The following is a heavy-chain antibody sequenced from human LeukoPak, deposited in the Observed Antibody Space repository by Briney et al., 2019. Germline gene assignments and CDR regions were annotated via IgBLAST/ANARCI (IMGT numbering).Heavy chain of an antibody. Sequence: SETLSLTCAVHGGSFSGYYWSWIRQPPGKGLEWIGEINHSGSTNYNPSLKSRVTISVDTSKNQFSLKLSSVTAADTAVYYCARGGLNYYDSSFFDYWGQGTLVTVSS. J-gene: IGHJ4*02. CDR2: INHSGST. D-gene: IGHD3-22*01. V-gene: IGHV4-34*01. CDR3: ARGGLNYYDSSFFDY. CDR1: GGSFSGYY.